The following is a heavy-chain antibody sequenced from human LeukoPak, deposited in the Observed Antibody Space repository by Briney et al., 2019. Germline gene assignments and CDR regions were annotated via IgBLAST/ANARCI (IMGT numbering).Heavy chain of an antibody. CDR3: ARTGYDSSGYYSNY. D-gene: IGHD3-22*01. CDR2: ISSSSSYI. V-gene: IGHV3-21*01. J-gene: IGHJ4*02. Sequence: GGSLRLSCAASGFTFSSYSMNWVRQAPGKGLEWVSSISSSSSYIYYVDSVKGRFTISRDNAKNSLFLQMNSLRAEDTAMYYCARTGYDSSGYYSNYWGQGTLVTVSS. CDR1: GFTFSSYS.